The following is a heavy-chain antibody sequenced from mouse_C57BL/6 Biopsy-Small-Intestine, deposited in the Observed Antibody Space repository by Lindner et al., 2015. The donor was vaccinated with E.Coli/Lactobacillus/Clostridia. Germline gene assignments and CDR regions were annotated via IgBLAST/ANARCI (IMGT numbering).Heavy chain of an antibody. V-gene: IGHV1-84*02. CDR2: MNPNSGYT. D-gene: IGHD1-1*01. CDR3: ARSHSSSWYYGMDV. J-gene: IGHJ1*01. Sequence: SVKVSCKPSGYPFTNYDINWVRQATGQGLEWMGWMNPNSGYTGYAQKFQGRVTMTRDTSTSTAYMELSSLRSEDTAVYYCARSHSSSWYYGMDVWGQGTTVTVSS. CDR1: GYPFTNYD.